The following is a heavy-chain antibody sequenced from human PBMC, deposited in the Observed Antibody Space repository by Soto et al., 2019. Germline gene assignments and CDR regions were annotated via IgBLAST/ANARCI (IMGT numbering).Heavy chain of an antibody. CDR2: ITTGSDYI. Sequence: EVHLVESGGGLVTPGGSLRLSCGASGFTFSTYDMHWVRQAPGEGLEWVSSITTGSDYIYYSDSVKGRFSISRDNAKTPLYLQMISLRAEDTAVSHCVRAGTAFLLRKNWLESWGRGALVTVSS. D-gene: IGHD3-3*02. CDR1: GFTFSTYD. J-gene: IGHJ5*01. CDR3: VRAGTAFLLRKNWLES. V-gene: IGHV3-21*01.